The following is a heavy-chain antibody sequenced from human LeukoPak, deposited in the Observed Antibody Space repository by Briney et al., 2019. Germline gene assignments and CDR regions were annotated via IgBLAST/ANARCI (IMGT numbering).Heavy chain of an antibody. CDR1: EYTFSVYH. CDR3: ALIPGGSVAFDY. J-gene: IGHJ4*02. V-gene: IGHV1-2*02. D-gene: IGHD2-21*01. CDR2: INHDSGDS. Sequence: GSLKVSCKASEYTFSVYHIHWVRQAPGQGLEWMACINHDSGDSYYAQKFQGRVTITSDTSNSTPYMQMSSLRSDDTAVYYCALIPGGSVAFDYWGQGTLVTVSS.